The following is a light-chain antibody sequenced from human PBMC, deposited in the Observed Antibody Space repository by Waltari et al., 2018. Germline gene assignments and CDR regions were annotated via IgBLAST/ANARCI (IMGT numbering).Light chain of an antibody. Sequence: EMTQSPDSLPVSLGERATINCKSSQSVLYNFNNKTYLALFQLTPGQPPKLLIRWASTREPGVPDRCSGSGSGTDFTLTISSLQTEDVAVYYCQQYLTLPYSFGQGTKLEIK. V-gene: IGKV4-1*01. CDR2: WAS. CDR3: QQYLTLPYS. CDR1: QSVLYNFNNKTY. J-gene: IGKJ2*03.